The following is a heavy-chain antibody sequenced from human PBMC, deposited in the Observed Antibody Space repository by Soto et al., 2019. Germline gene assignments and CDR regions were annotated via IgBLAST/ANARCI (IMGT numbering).Heavy chain of an antibody. CDR2: IIPIFGTA. V-gene: IGHV1-69*01. J-gene: IGHJ6*02. Sequence: QVQLVQSGAEVKKPGSSVEVSCKASGGTFSSYAISWVRQAPGQGLEWMGGIIPIFGTANYAQKFQGRVTITADESTSTAYMELSSLRSEDTAVYYCARDRGSSSWYARGVYYYGMDVWGQGTTVTVSS. D-gene: IGHD6-13*01. CDR1: GGTFSSYA. CDR3: ARDRGSSSWYARGVYYYGMDV.